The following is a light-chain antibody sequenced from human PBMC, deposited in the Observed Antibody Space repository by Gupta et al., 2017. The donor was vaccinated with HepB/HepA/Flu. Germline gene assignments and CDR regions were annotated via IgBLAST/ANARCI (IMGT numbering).Light chain of an antibody. CDR1: NIGRKS. Sequence: SYVLTQPPSMSVAPGQTAEITCGGDNIGRKSVFWYQKKPGQAPILLIYYDSDRPSGIPERFSGSNSGNTATLTINRVEAGDAADYYCQVWDDYSFHLVFGGGTKLTVL. CDR2: YDS. CDR3: QVWDDYSFHLV. V-gene: IGLV3-21*04. J-gene: IGLJ2*01.